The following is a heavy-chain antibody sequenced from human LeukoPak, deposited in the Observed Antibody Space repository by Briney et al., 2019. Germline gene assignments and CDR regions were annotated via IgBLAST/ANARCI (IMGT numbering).Heavy chain of an antibody. CDR1: GGSFSGYY. Sequence: PSETLSLTCAVYGGSFSGYYWSWIRQPPGKGLEWIGEINHSGSTNYNPSLKSRVTISVDTSKNQFSLKLSSVTAADTAVYYCARGGMTTVTTAFDYWGQGTLVTVSS. V-gene: IGHV4-34*01. CDR2: INHSGST. J-gene: IGHJ4*02. CDR3: ARGGMTTVTTAFDY. D-gene: IGHD4-17*01.